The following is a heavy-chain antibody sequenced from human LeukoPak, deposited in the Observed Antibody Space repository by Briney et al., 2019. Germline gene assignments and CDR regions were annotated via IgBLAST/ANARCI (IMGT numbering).Heavy chain of an antibody. CDR2: VSGGAEAT. J-gene: IGHJ4*02. V-gene: IGHV3-23*01. Sequence: GGSLRLSCAASGFSFRDYAMTWVRQAPGKGLEWVSTVSGGAEATYYADSVKGRFAISRDNSKSALYLQMNSLRAEDTAIYYCAKDTPLTAYTSGWSNNYFDYWGQGALVTVSS. D-gene: IGHD6-19*01. CDR1: GFSFRDYA. CDR3: AKDTPLTAYTSGWSNNYFDY.